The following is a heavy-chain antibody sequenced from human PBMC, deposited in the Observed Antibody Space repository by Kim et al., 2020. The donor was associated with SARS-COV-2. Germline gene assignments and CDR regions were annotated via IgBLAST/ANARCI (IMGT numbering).Heavy chain of an antibody. J-gene: IGHJ4*02. CDR1: GFTSSSYS. CDR2: ISSSSSYI. D-gene: IGHD6-19*01. V-gene: IGHV3-21*04. Sequence: GGSLRLSCAASGFTSSSYSMNWVRQAPGKGLEWISSISSSSSYIYYADSVKGRFTISRDNARASLYLQMNSLRAEDTAVYYCARVLTSGWSYFDYWGKGTLVTVSS. CDR3: ARVLTSGWSYFDY.